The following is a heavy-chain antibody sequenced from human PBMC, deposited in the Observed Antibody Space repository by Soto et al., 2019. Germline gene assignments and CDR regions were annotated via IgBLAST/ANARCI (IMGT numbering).Heavy chain of an antibody. V-gene: IGHV1-69*01. D-gene: IGHD3-16*01. CDR2: IIPIFGSA. CDR1: GGTFSSYA. CDR3: VRPGLKRGSSWFDP. Sequence: QVQLVQSGAEVKKPGSSVKVSCKASGGTFSSYAISWVRQAPGQGLEWMGGIIPIFGSANYAQKFQGRVTITADESTSTAYMELISLRSEDTAVYYCVRPGLKRGSSWFDPWGQGTLVIVSS. J-gene: IGHJ5*02.